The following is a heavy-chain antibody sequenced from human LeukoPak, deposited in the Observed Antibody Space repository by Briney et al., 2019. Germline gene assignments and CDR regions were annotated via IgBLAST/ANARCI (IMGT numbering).Heavy chain of an antibody. CDR2: IKQGGSEK. CDR3: ARDPDSSGWYLNWFDP. J-gene: IGHJ5*02. V-gene: IGHV3-7*03. D-gene: IGHD6-19*01. Sequence: GSLRLPFAASGFPFSSYWMSWVRPAPGKGLEWVAHIKQGGSEKYYVDSVKGRFTISRDNAKNSLYLQMNSLRAEDTAVYYCARDPDSSGWYLNWFDPWGQGTLVTVSS. CDR1: GFPFSSYW.